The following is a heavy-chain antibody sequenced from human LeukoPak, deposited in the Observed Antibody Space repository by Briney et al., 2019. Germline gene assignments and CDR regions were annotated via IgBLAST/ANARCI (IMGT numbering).Heavy chain of an antibody. CDR3: ARHDCRDSLNHYYYMDV. V-gene: IGHV4-39*01. CDR1: GGSISSSRYY. Sequence: SETLSLTCTVSGGSISSSRYYWGWITQPPGKGMEWIGSIYYSGSTYYNPSLKSRVTISVNTSKNQFSLKLSSVTAADTAVYYCARHDCRDSLNHYYYMDVWGKGTTVTVSS. D-gene: IGHD4-17*01. CDR2: IYYSGST. J-gene: IGHJ6*03.